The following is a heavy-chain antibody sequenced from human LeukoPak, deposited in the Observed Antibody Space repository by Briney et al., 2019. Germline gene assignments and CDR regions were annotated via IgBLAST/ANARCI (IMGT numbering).Heavy chain of an antibody. CDR2: ISTRGTTI. J-gene: IGHJ4*02. V-gene: IGHV3-11*04. CDR1: GFTFSDYY. D-gene: IGHD3-3*01. CDR3: ATVQFLEWLPD. Sequence: GGSLRLSCAASGFTFSDYYMSWIRQAPGKGLEWISYISTRGTTIYYADSVRGRFTISRDNAKNSLFLQMNSLTTEDTAVYCCATVQFLEWLPDWGQGTLVAVS.